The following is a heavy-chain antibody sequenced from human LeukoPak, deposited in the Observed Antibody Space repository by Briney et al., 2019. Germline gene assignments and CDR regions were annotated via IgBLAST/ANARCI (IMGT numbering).Heavy chain of an antibody. J-gene: IGHJ4*02. CDR3: AAQYSGYVRLDY. V-gene: IGHV4-34*01. CDR1: GGSFSDYY. D-gene: IGHD5-12*01. Sequence: SETLSLTCAVYGGSFSDYYWSGIRQPPGKGLEWIGEISHSGSTNYNPSLKSRVTISVDTSKNQVSLKLTSVTAADTAVYYCAAQYSGYVRLDYWGQGTLVTVSS. CDR2: ISHSGST.